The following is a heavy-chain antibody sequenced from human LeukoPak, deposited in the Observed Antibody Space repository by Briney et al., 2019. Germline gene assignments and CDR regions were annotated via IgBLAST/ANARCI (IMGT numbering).Heavy chain of an antibody. Sequence: SETLSLTCAVYGGSFSGYYWSWIRQPPGKGLEWIGEINHSGSTNYNPSLKSRVTISVDTSKNQFSLKLSSVTAADTAVYYCARELRYYDSSGSPFDYWGQGTLVTVSS. J-gene: IGHJ4*02. CDR1: GGSFSGYY. V-gene: IGHV4-34*01. D-gene: IGHD3-22*01. CDR2: INHSGST. CDR3: ARELRYYDSSGSPFDY.